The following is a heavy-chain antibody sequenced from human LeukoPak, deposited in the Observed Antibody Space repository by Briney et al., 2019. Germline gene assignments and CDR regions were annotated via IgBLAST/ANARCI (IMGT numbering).Heavy chain of an antibody. D-gene: IGHD6-13*01. CDR2: IYTSGST. J-gene: IGHJ6*03. CDR3: ARGRRGSSSPPNYYMDV. V-gene: IGHV4-4*07. CDR1: GFTFSSYW. Sequence: GSLRLSCAASGFTFSSYWMSWIRQPAGKGLEWIGRIYTSGSTNYNPSLKSRVTISVDTSKNQFSLKLSSVTAADTAVYYCARGRRGSSSPPNYYMDVWGKGTTVTIS.